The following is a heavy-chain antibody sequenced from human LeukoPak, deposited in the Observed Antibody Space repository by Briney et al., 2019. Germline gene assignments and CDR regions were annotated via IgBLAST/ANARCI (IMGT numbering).Heavy chain of an antibody. CDR2: INPNSGGT. V-gene: IGHV1-2*02. D-gene: IGHD3-22*01. Sequence: ASVTVSCKASGYTFTGYYMHWVRQAPGQGLEWMGWINPNSGGTNYAQKFQGRVTMTRDTSISTAYMELSRLRSDDTAVYYCARRGYYYDSSGYYPFDYWGQGTLVTVSS. CDR3: ARRGYYYDSSGYYPFDY. CDR1: GYTFTGYY. J-gene: IGHJ4*02.